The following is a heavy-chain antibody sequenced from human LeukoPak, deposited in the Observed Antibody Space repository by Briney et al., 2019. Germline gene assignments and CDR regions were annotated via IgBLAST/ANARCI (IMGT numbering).Heavy chain of an antibody. D-gene: IGHD4-17*01. Sequence: PGGSLRLSCAASGFTFSSYAMSWVRQAPGKGLEWVSAISGSGGSTYYADSVKGRFTISRDNSKNTLYLQMNSLRAEDTAIYYCAKDLNGDYVSLFDYWGQGTLVTVSS. CDR3: AKDLNGDYVSLFDY. J-gene: IGHJ4*02. CDR1: GFTFSSYA. CDR2: ISGSGGST. V-gene: IGHV3-23*01.